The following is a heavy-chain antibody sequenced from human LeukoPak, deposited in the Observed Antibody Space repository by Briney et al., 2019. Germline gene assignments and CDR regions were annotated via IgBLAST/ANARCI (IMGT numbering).Heavy chain of an antibody. CDR2: INHSGST. CDR3: ARGPRGYSYGYRRWFDP. Sequence: KPSETLSLTCAVYGGSFSGYYWSWIRQPPGKGLEWIGEINHSGSTNYNPSLKSRVTISVDTSKNQFSLKLSSVTAADTAVYYCARGPRGYSYGYRRWFDPWGQGTLVTVSS. J-gene: IGHJ5*02. D-gene: IGHD5-18*01. V-gene: IGHV4-34*01. CDR1: GGSFSGYY.